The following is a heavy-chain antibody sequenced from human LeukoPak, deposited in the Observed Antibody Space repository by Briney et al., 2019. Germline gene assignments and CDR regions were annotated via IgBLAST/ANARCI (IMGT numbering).Heavy chain of an antibody. D-gene: IGHD2-15*01. J-gene: IGHJ4*02. CDR1: GGTFSSYA. V-gene: IGHV1-69*04. CDR3: ARSVEVVAAFDY. CDR2: IIPILGIA. Sequence: SVKVSCKASGGTFSSYAISWVRQAPGQGLEWMGRIIPILGIANYAQKFQGRVTITADKSTSTAYMELSSLRSEDTAVYYCARSVEVVAAFDYRGQGTLVTVSS.